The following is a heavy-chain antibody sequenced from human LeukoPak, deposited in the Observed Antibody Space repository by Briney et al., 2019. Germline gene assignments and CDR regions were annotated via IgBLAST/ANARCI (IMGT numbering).Heavy chain of an antibody. CDR1: GGSFSGYY. CDR3: ARSPGYYEDY. D-gene: IGHD3-3*01. CDR2: IDYSGST. V-gene: IGHV4-34*01. Sequence: SETLSLTCAVYGGSFSGYYWSWIRQPPGQGLEWIGSIDYSGSTYYNPSLKSRVTISVDTSKNQFSLKLSSVTAADTAVYYCARSPGYYEDYWGQGTLVTVSS. J-gene: IGHJ4*02.